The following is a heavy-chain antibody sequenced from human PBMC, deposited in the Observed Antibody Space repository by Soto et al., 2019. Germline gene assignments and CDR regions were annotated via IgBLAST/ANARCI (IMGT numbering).Heavy chain of an antibody. Sequence: PSETLSLTCSVSGDSLSNSRFYWAWIRQPPGKGLEWIGSIYYSGSTYYNPSLKSRVTISVDTSKNQFSLKLSSVTAADTAVYYCAQLIAAAGTFDYWGQGTLVTVSS. V-gene: IGHV4-39*01. D-gene: IGHD6-13*01. CDR1: GDSLSNSRFY. J-gene: IGHJ4*02. CDR3: AQLIAAAGTFDY. CDR2: IYYSGST.